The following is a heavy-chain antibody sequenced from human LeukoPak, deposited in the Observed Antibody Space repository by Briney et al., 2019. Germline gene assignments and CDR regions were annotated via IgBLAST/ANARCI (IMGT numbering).Heavy chain of an antibody. V-gene: IGHV1-2*02. J-gene: IGHJ5*02. Sequence: ASVKVSCKASGYTFTDYYMHWVRQAPGQGLEWMGWINPNSGGTNYAQKFQGRVTMTRDTSISTAYMELSRLRSDDTAVYYCARDGYCSGGSCFDWFDPWGQGTLVTVSS. CDR2: INPNSGGT. CDR3: ARDGYCSGGSCFDWFDP. D-gene: IGHD2-15*01. CDR1: GYTFTDYY.